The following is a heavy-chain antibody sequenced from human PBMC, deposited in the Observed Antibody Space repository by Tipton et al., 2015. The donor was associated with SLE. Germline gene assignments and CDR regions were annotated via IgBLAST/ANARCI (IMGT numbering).Heavy chain of an antibody. Sequence: TLSLTCAVYGGSFSGYYWSWIRQPPGKGLEWIGEINHSGSTNYNPSLKSRVTISVDTSKNQFSLKLSSVTAADTAVYYCARDPSGKGRWYFDLWGRGTLVTVSS. V-gene: IGHV4-34*01. CDR2: INHSGST. D-gene: IGHD4-23*01. J-gene: IGHJ2*01. CDR3: ARDPSGKGRWYFDL. CDR1: GGSFSGYY.